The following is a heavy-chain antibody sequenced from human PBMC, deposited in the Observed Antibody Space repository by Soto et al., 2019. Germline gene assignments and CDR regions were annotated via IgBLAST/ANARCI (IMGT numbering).Heavy chain of an antibody. V-gene: IGHV3-11*04. D-gene: IGHD2-15*01. CDR3: ARGIAGGLDV. CDR2: ITSSGRTT. Sequence: GGSLRLSCAASGFTFSDYYMNWIRQAPGKGLEWVSYITSSGRTTYYADSVKGRFTISRDNAKNSLYLQMNSLRAEDTAVYYCARGIAGGLDVWGQGTTVTVSS. J-gene: IGHJ6*02. CDR1: GFTFSDYY.